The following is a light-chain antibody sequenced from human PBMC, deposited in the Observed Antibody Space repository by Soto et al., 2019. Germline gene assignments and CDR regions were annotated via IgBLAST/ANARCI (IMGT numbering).Light chain of an antibody. CDR1: QSVSSQ. V-gene: IGKV3-11*01. CDR2: DAS. CDR3: QQRSNWPWT. Sequence: QSPATLSLSPGERATLSCXAXQSVSSQLAWYQQKPGQAPRLLIYDASKRATGIPARFSGSGSGTDFTLTISSLEPEDFAVYYCQQRSNWPWTFGQGTKAEI. J-gene: IGKJ1*01.